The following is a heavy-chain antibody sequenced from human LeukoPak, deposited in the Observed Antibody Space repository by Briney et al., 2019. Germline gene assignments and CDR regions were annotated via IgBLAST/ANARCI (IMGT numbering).Heavy chain of an antibody. CDR2: SYYSGST. D-gene: IGHD3-3*01. CDR1: GGSVSSGSYY. Sequence: PPETLSLTCTVSGGSVSSGSYYWSWIRQPPGKGLEWIGYSYYSGSTNYNPSLKRRVTISVDTSKNQFSLKLSSVTAADTAVYYCARVTNVLRFLEWLPAVYYFDYWGQGTLVTVSS. V-gene: IGHV4-61*01. J-gene: IGHJ4*02. CDR3: ARVTNVLRFLEWLPAVYYFDY.